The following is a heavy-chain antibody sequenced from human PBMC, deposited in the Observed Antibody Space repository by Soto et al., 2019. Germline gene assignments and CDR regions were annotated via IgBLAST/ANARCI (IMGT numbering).Heavy chain of an antibody. J-gene: IGHJ6*02. CDR1: GFSFSTHS. CDR2: ISYDGFIK. CDR3: AKDLKASGGHSGTLNYYYGMDV. Sequence: QVQLVESGGGVVQPGRSLRLSCASSGFSFSTHSMQWVRQAPGKGLEWVAIISYDGFIKYSADDVKGRLTISRDNSKNTLFLQMDSLRAEDSAVYYCAKDLKASGGHSGTLNYYYGMDVWGQGTTVIVSS. V-gene: IGHV3-30*18. D-gene: IGHD3-10*01.